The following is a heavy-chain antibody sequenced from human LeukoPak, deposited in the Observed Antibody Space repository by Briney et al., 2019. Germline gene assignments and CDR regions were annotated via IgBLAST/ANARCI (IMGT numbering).Heavy chain of an antibody. CDR1: GYTFTISY. V-gene: IGHV1-46*01. CDR3: EREHIGKKVLGVVIDPSHGMDV. D-gene: IGHD3-3*01. J-gene: IGHJ6*02. CDR2: INPSEGRT. Sequence: ASVQGYSKASGYTFTISYMHWLGPAPGQGLDWMGIINPSEGRTSYAQKFQGRVTMTRDTSTSTVYMELSSLRSEDTAVYHCEREHIGKKVLGVVIDPSHGMDVWGQGTTVTVSS.